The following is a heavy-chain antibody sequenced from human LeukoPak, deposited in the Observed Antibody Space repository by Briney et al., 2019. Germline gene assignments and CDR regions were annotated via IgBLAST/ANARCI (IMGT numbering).Heavy chain of an antibody. Sequence: PGGSLRLSCAASGFTFSSYAMSWVRQAPGKGLEWVSAISGSGGSTYYADSVKGRFTISRDNSKNTLYLQMNSLRAEDTAVYYCAKDRDSSGYLEGYFDYWGQGTLVTLSS. CDR1: GFTFSSYA. CDR2: ISGSGGST. CDR3: AKDRDSSGYLEGYFDY. V-gene: IGHV3-23*01. J-gene: IGHJ4*02. D-gene: IGHD3-22*01.